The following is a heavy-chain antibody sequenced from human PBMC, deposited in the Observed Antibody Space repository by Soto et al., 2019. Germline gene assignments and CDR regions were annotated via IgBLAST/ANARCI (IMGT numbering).Heavy chain of an antibody. CDR2: IYPGDSDT. Sequence: PGESLKISCQGSGYSFTSYWIGWVRQMPGKGLEWMGIIYPGDSDTRYSPSFQGQVTISADKSISTAYLQWSSLKASDTALYYCARQRKGRYCSGGSCYPDYWGQGTLVTVSS. CDR1: GYSFTSYW. V-gene: IGHV5-51*01. D-gene: IGHD2-15*01. J-gene: IGHJ4*02. CDR3: ARQRKGRYCSGGSCYPDY.